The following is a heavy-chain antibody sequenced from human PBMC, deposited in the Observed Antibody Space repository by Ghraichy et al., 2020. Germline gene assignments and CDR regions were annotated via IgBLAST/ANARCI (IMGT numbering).Heavy chain of an antibody. D-gene: IGHD6-13*01. CDR1: GFSFSTYA. Sequence: GGSLRLSCAASGFSFSTYAMSWVRQAPGKGLEWVSAISGRGGSTSYADSVKGRFTISRDNSKNILFLQMNSLRADDTAVYYCAKEGYSSSWYKEYFQHWGQGTLVTVSS. J-gene: IGHJ1*01. CDR2: ISGRGGST. CDR3: AKEGYSSSWYKEYFQH. V-gene: IGHV3-23*01.